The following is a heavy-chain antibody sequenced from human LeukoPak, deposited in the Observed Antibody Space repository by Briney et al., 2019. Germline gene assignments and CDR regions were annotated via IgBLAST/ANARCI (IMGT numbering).Heavy chain of an antibody. V-gene: IGHV1-2*02. CDR3: ARGYCSSTSCYTCFDY. J-gene: IGHJ4*02. CDR2: INPNSGGT. CDR1: GYTFTGYY. D-gene: IGHD2-2*02. Sequence: ASVKVSCKASGYTFTGYYMHWVRQAPGQGLEWMGWINPNSGGTNYAQKSQGRVTMTRDTSISTAYMELSRLRSDDTAVYYCARGYCSSTSCYTCFDYWGQGTLVTVSS.